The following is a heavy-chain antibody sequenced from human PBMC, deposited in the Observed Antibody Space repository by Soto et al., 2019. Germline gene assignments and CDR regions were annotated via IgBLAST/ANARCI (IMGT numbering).Heavy chain of an antibody. J-gene: IGHJ4*01. CDR2: IYSGGNT. D-gene: IGHD2-2*01. V-gene: IGHV3-66*01. CDR1: GFTVSSSY. Sequence: EGSLRLSCVDSGFTVSSSYMSWVRQAPWKGLEGVSTIYSGGNTYYADSFKGRFSISRDNSKNTLYLQMNSLRAEDTAVYYCAKDFGYCSSTSCYGTYHFDYWGHVTLVTV. CDR3: AKDFGYCSSTSCYGTYHFDY.